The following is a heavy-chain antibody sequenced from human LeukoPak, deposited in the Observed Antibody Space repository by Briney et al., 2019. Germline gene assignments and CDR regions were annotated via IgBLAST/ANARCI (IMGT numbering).Heavy chain of an antibody. CDR1: GFTFSDYY. CDR3: ARSGLSGYDTPEGY. CDR2: ISSSRGDT. V-gene: IGHV3-11*03. J-gene: IGHJ4*02. D-gene: IGHD5-12*01. Sequence: PGGSLRLSCAASGFTFSDYYMSWVRQAPGKGLEWVSYISSSRGDTNYADSVKGRFTISRDNAKNSLYLQMNSLRAEDTAVYYCARSGLSGYDTPEGYWGQGTLVTVSS.